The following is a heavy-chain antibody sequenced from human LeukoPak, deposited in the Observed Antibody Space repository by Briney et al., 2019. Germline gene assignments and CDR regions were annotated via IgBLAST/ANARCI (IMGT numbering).Heavy chain of an antibody. CDR3: AKDYSSSWIYYFDY. D-gene: IGHD6-13*01. V-gene: IGHV3-9*01. CDR2: ISWNSGSI. Sequence: PGGSLRLSCAASGFTFDDYAMHWVRQAPGKGLEWVSGISWNSGSIGYADSVKGRFTISRDNAKNSLYLQMNSLRAEDTALYYCAKDYSSSWIYYFDYWAREPWSPSPQ. CDR1: GFTFDDYA. J-gene: IGHJ4*02.